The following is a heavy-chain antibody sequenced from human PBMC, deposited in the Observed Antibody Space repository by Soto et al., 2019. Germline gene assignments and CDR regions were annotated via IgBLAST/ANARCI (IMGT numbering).Heavy chain of an antibody. CDR2: IYHSGST. D-gene: IGHD6-19*01. J-gene: IGHJ3*02. CDR1: SGSISSSNW. CDR3: ASTSSGWYGAFDI. Sequence: SETLSLTCAVSSGSISSSNWWSWVRQPPGKGLEWIGEIYHSGSTNYNPSLKSRVTISVDKSKNQFSLKLSSVTAADTAVYYCASTSSGWYGAFDIWGQGTMVTVSS. V-gene: IGHV4-4*02.